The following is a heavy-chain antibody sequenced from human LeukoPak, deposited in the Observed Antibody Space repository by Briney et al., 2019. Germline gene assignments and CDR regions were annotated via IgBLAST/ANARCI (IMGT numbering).Heavy chain of an antibody. CDR2: INSDGSST. D-gene: IGHD3-22*01. Sequence: GGSLRLSCAASGFTFSSYWMHWVRQAPGKGLVRVSRINSDGSSTSYADSVKGRFTISRDNAKNTLYLQMNSLRAEDTAVYYCARADYDSSGYYYNWFDPWGQGTLVTVSS. V-gene: IGHV3-74*01. CDR1: GFTFSSYW. J-gene: IGHJ5*02. CDR3: ARADYDSSGYYYNWFDP.